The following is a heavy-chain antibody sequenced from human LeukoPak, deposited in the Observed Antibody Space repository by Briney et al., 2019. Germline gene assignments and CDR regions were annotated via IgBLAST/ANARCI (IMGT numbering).Heavy chain of an antibody. J-gene: IGHJ4*02. V-gene: IGHV4-39*07. Sequence: SETLSLTCTVSGGSISSGSYYWSWIRQPAGKGLEWIGRIYYSGSTYYNPSLKSRVTISVDTSKNQFSLKLSSVTAADTAVYYCARDAVGGWFGELLDGYYFDYWGQGTLVTVSS. CDR3: ARDAVGGWFGELLDGYYFDY. CDR2: IYYSGST. CDR1: GGSISSGSYY. D-gene: IGHD3-10*01.